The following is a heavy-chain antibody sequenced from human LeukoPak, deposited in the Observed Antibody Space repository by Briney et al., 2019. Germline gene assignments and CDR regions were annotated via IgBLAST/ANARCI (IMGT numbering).Heavy chain of an antibody. CDR3: VRDSCGSRGCLDY. D-gene: IGHD6-19*01. V-gene: IGHV6-1*01. J-gene: IGHJ4*02. CDR1: GDSVSGNSAA. Sequence: SQTLSLTCAISGDSVSGNSAAWNWIRQSPSRGLEWLGRTYYRSKWSNDYAVSVKSRIVINPETSKNQFSLHLNSVTPEDTAVYYCVRDSCGSRGCLDYWGQGTLVTVSS. CDR2: TYYRSKWSN.